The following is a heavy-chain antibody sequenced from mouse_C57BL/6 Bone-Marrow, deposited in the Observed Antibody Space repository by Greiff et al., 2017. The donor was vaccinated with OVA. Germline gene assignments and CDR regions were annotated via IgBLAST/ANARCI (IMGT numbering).Heavy chain of an antibody. Sequence: VKLMESGPGLVQPSQSLSITCTVSGFSLTSYGVHWVRQSPGKGLEWLGVIWIGGCPDYNAAFISSLSISKDNSKSQVFFKMNSLQADDTAIYYCARKRRYYARDYWGQGTSVTVSS. CDR1: GFSLTSYG. CDR2: IWIGGCP. CDR3: ARKRRYYARDY. V-gene: IGHV2-2*01. J-gene: IGHJ4*01.